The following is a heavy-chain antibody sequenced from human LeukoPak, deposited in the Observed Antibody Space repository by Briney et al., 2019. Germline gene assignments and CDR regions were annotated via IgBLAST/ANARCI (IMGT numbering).Heavy chain of an antibody. Sequence: GGSLRLSCAASGFTFSSYDMHWVRQATGKGLKWVSAIGTAGDTYYPGSVKGRFTISRENAKNSLYLQMNSLRPGDTAVYYCARDLHGSGEFDYWGQGTLVTVSS. J-gene: IGHJ4*02. D-gene: IGHD3-10*01. V-gene: IGHV3-13*01. CDR2: IGTAGDT. CDR1: GFTFSSYD. CDR3: ARDLHGSGEFDY.